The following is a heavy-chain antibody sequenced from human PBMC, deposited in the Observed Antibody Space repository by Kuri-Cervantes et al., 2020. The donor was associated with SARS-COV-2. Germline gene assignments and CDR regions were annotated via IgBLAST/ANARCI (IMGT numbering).Heavy chain of an antibody. CDR3: ATYCSGGSCFYAAFDI. CDR1: GFTFGDYA. CDR2: ISGSGGST. V-gene: IGHV3-23*01. J-gene: IGHJ3*02. Sequence: GGSLRLSCTASGFTFGDYAMSWVRQAPGKGLEWVSAISGSGGSTYYADSVKGRFTISRDNSKNTLYLQMNSLRAEDTAVYYCATYCSGGSCFYAAFDIWGQGTMVTVSS. D-gene: IGHD2-15*01.